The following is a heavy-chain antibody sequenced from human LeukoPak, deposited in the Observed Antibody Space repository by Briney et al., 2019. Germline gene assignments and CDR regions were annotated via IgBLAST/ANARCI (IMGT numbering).Heavy chain of an antibody. CDR2: IYSSRST. Sequence: SETLSLTCSVSGGSISSSYWSWIRQPAGKGLEWIGRIYSSRSTNYNPSLKSRVTMSVDTSKNQFSLKLSSVTAADTAVYYCARVSLVRGAPDYYFDYWGQGTLVTVSS. V-gene: IGHV4-4*07. D-gene: IGHD3-10*01. J-gene: IGHJ4*02. CDR3: ARVSLVRGAPDYYFDY. CDR1: GGSISSSY.